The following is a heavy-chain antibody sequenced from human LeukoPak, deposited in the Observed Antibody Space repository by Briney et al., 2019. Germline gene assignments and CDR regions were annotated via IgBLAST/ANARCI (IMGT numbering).Heavy chain of an antibody. V-gene: IGHV3-11*01. J-gene: IGHJ5*02. CDR3: ATDGAGFDT. CDR2: INIGGTNT. Sequence: GGSLRLSCAASGFTFNDYYMSWIRQAPGKGLELLSYINIGGTNTHYADSVEGRFTISRDNAKKSLYLEMNNLRAEDTAVYYCATDGAGFDTWGQGVLVTVSS. CDR1: GFTFNDYY.